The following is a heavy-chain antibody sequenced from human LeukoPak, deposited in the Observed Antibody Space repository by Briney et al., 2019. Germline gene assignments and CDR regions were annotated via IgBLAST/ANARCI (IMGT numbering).Heavy chain of an antibody. D-gene: IGHD3-22*01. CDR3: ARDSSVASSGCFFD. CDR1: GYTFTGYY. Sequence: ASVKVSCKASGYTFTGYYMHWVRQAPGQGLEWMGWINPNSGGANYAQKFQGRVTMTRDTSISTAYMELSRLRSDDTAVYYCARDSSVASSGCFFDWGQGTLVTVSP. V-gene: IGHV1-2*02. J-gene: IGHJ4*02. CDR2: INPNSGGA.